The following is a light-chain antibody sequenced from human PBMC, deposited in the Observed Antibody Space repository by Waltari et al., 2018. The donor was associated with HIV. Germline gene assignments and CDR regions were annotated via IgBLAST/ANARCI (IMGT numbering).Light chain of an antibody. J-gene: IGKJ3*01. V-gene: IGKV2-28*01. CDR1: QSLLHSNGYNY. Sequence: SPLSLPVTPGEPASISCRSSQSLLHSNGYNYLDWYLQKPGQSPQLLIYLGSNRASGVPDRFSGSGSGTDFTLKISRVEAEDVGVYYCMQALQTPFTFGPGTKVDIK. CDR2: LGS. CDR3: MQALQTPFT.